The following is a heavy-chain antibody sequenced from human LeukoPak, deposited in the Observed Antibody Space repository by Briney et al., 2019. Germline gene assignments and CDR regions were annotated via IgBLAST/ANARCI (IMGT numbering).Heavy chain of an antibody. V-gene: IGHV4-34*01. J-gene: IGHJ6*03. CDR3: ARGQRLVYYYYMDV. D-gene: IGHD6-19*01. CDR2: INHSGST. CDR1: GGSFSGYY. Sequence: SETLSLTCAVYGGSFSGYYWSWIRRPPGKGLEWIGEINHSGSTNYNPSLKSRVTISVDTSKNQFSLKLSSVTAADTAVYYCARGQRLVYYYYMDVWGKGTTVTVSS.